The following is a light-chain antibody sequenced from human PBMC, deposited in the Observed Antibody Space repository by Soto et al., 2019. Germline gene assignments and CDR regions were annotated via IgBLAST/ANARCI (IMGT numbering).Light chain of an antibody. J-gene: IGLJ3*02. CDR2: LEGSGSY. CDR1: SGHRSYI. CDR3: EAWDSTTRV. Sequence: QLVLTQSSSASASLGSSVKLTCTLSSGHRSYIIAWHQQQPGKAPRYLMKLEGSGSYNKGSGVPDRFSGSSSGADRYLTISNLRFADEADYYCEAWDSTTRVFGGGTKLTVL. V-gene: IGLV4-60*02.